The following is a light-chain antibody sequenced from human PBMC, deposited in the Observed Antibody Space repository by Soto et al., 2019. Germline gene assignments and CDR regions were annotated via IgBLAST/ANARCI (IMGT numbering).Light chain of an antibody. CDR2: DVS. V-gene: IGLV2-14*01. J-gene: IGLJ3*02. Sequence: QSALTQPASVSGSPGQSITISCTGTSSDVGGYDFVSWYQQRPGKAPKLIIYDVSNRPSRVSNRFSGSKSGNTASLTISGLQAEDEADYYCTSYTRSDIGVFGGGTKLTVL. CDR1: SSDVGGYDF. CDR3: TSYTRSDIGV.